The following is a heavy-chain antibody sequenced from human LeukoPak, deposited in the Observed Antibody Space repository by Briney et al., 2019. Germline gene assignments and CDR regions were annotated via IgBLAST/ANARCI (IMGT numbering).Heavy chain of an antibody. V-gene: IGHV1-69*13. CDR1: GGTFSSYA. J-gene: IGHJ3*02. D-gene: IGHD3-22*01. CDR3: ARDLYDSSGYLYAFDI. CDR2: IIPIFGTA. Sequence: SVKVSCKASGGTFSSYAISWVRQAPGQGLEWMGGIIPIFGTANYAQKFQGRVTITADESTSTAYMELSSLRSEDTAVYYCARDLYDSSGYLYAFDIWGQGTMVTVSS.